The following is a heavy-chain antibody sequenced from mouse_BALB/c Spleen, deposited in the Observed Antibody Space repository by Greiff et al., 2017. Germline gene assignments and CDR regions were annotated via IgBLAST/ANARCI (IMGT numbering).Heavy chain of an antibody. CDR1: GFSLTSYG. D-gene: IGHD2-3*01. J-gene: IGHJ1*01. Sequence: QVQLKESGPGLVAPSQSLSITCTVSGFSLTSYGVHWVRQPPGKGLEWLGVIWAGGSTNYNSAPMPSLSLSKDTPKSQVFLKMNSLQTDDTAMYYCARGWLLWYLEGWGAGRTVTV. V-gene: IGHV2-9*02. CDR3: ARGWLLWYLEG. CDR2: IWAGGST.